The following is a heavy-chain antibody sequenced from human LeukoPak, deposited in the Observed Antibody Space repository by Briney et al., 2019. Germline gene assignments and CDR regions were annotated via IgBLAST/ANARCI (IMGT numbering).Heavy chain of an antibody. CDR1: GFTFRTYS. J-gene: IGHJ4*02. Sequence: PRGSLRLSCAASGFTFRTYSMNWVRPAPGKGLEWVSYIISSSRTMYYADSVKGRITISRDNAKKSLYLQMNSLRAEDTAVYYCARDLGLYDYGGNIDYWGQGTLVNVSS. D-gene: IGHD4-23*01. V-gene: IGHV3-48*04. CDR3: ARDLGLYDYGGNIDY. CDR2: IISSSRTM.